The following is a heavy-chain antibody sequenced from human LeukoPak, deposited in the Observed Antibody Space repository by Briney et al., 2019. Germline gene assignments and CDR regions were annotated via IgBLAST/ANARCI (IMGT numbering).Heavy chain of an antibody. Sequence: ASVKVSCKASGYTFTGYYMHWVRQAPGQGLEWMGWIKPNSGGTNYAQKFQGRVTMTRDTSISTAYMELSRLRSDDTAVYYCARERRVSNWFDPWGQGTLVTVSS. J-gene: IGHJ5*02. CDR2: IKPNSGGT. CDR3: ARERRVSNWFDP. D-gene: IGHD3-10*01. V-gene: IGHV1-2*02. CDR1: GYTFTGYY.